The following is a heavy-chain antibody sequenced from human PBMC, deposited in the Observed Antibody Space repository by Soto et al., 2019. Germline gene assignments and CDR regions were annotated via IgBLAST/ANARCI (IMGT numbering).Heavy chain of an antibody. CDR3: ATWVPPTDY. CDR2: ISAYNGNT. CDR1: DYTFTCFG. J-gene: IGHJ4*02. V-gene: IGHV1-18*01. Sequence: QVQLEQSGAEVKKPGASVKVSCKASDYTFTCFGISWVRQAPGQGLEWRGWISAYNGNTNYTQKLQGRVNMTTDTSTSTAYMELRSLRSDDTAVYYCATWVPPTDYWGQGTLGTVSS.